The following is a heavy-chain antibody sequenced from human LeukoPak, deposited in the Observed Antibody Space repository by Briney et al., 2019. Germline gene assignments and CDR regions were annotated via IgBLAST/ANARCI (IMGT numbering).Heavy chain of an antibody. CDR1: GFTFSSYG. D-gene: IGHD4-17*01. Sequence: GGSLRLSCAASGFTFSSYGMHRVRQPPGKGLEWVAFIRYDGSNKYYADSVKGRFTISRDNSRDTLHLQMNSLRAEDTAVYYCAKDNYDYGDYDGGDYWGQGTLVTVSS. V-gene: IGHV3-30*02. CDR3: AKDNYDYGDYDGGDY. CDR2: IRYDGSNK. J-gene: IGHJ4*02.